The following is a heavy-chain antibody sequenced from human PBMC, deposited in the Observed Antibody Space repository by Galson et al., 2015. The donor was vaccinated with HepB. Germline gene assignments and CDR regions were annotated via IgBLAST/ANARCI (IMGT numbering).Heavy chain of an antibody. D-gene: IGHD3-3*01. V-gene: IGHV2-70*04. J-gene: IGHJ4*02. CDR3: ARTSYDFWSAYFDY. Sequence: PALVKPTQTLTLTCTFSGFSLSTSEMRVSWIRQPPGKALEWLARIDWDDDKFYSTSLKTRLTISKDTSKNQVVLTMTDMDPVDTATYYCARTSYDFWSAYFDYWGQGTLVTVSS. CDR2: IDWDDDK. CDR1: GFSLSTSEMR.